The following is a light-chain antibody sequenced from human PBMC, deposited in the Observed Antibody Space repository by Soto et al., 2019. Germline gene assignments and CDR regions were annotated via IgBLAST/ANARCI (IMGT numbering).Light chain of an antibody. CDR2: VKSDGSH. V-gene: IGLV4-69*01. Sequence: QSVLTQSPSASASLGASVTLTCTLSSGHGNYVIAWHQQQPGKGPRYLMKVKSDGSHSKGDGIPDRFSGSSSGAERYLAISSLQSEDEADYYCQTWDTGIVVFGGGTKVTVL. CDR1: SGHGNYV. J-gene: IGLJ2*01. CDR3: QTWDTGIVV.